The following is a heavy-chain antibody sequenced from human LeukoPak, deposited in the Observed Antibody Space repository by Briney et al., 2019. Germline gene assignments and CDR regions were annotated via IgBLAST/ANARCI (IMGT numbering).Heavy chain of an antibody. CDR1: GFTFSSYG. D-gene: IGHD3-16*01. CDR2: IWYDGSNK. V-gene: IGHV3-33*01. Sequence: GGSLRLSCAASGFTFSSYGMHWVRQAPGKGLEWVAVIWYDGSNKYYADSVKGRFTISRDNSKNTLYLQMNSLRAEDTAVYYCARGSNGGAPSSYYFDYWGQGTLVTVSS. CDR3: ARGSNGGAPSSYYFDY. J-gene: IGHJ4*02.